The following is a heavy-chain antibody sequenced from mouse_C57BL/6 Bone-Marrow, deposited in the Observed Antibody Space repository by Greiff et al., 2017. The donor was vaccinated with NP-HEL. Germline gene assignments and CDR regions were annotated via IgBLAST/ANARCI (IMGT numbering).Heavy chain of an antibody. CDR3: AREGRWLRRGYWYFDV. V-gene: IGHV1-53*01. D-gene: IGHD2-2*01. CDR1: GYTFTSYW. J-gene: IGHJ1*03. Sequence: QVQLQQPGTELVKPGTSVKLSCKSSGYTFTSYWMPWVQQRPGQGLEWIGNINPSNGGTNYNEKFKSKAPLTVDKSSSTAYMQLSSLTSDDSAVYYWAREGRWLRRGYWYFDVGDTGTTVTVSS. CDR2: INPSNGGT.